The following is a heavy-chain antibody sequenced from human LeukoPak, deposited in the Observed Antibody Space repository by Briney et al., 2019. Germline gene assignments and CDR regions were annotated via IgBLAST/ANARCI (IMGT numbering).Heavy chain of an antibody. J-gene: IGHJ4*02. CDR2: IKQDGSGK. V-gene: IGHV3-7*01. CDR3: ARDYHGVENYFDY. CDR1: GFTFSSYW. D-gene: IGHD2-2*01. Sequence: GGSLRLSCAASGFTFSSYWMSWVRQAPGKGLEWVANIKQDGSGKYYVDSVKGRFTISRDNAKNSLYLQMNRLRAEDTAVYYCARDYHGVENYFDYWGQGTLVTVSS.